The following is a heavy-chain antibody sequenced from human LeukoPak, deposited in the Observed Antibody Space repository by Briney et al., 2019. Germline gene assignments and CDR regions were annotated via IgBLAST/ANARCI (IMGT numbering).Heavy chain of an antibody. V-gene: IGHV3-23*01. J-gene: IGHJ4*02. CDR1: GFTFSSYA. CDR2: ISGSGGST. D-gene: IGHD2-21*02. Sequence: GGSLRLSCAASGFTFSSYAMSWVRQAPWKGLEWVSAISGSGGSTYYADSVKGRFTISRDNSKNTLYLQMNSLRAEDTAVYYCAKVRHIVVVTAILDYWGQGTLVTVSS. CDR3: AKVRHIVVVTAILDY.